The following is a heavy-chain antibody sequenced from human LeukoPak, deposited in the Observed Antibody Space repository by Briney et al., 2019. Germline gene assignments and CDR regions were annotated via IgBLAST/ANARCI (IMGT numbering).Heavy chain of an antibody. V-gene: IGHV3-43D*03. D-gene: IGHD5-24*01. CDR2: ISWDGGST. CDR1: GYTFDDYA. Sequence: GGSLRFSCAASGYTFDDYAMHWVRQAPGKGLEWVSLISWDGGSTYYADPVKGRFTISRDNSKNSLYLQMNSLRAEDTALYYCAKDGSRDGYNYDFDYWGQGTLVTVSS. CDR3: AKDGSRDGYNYDFDY. J-gene: IGHJ4*02.